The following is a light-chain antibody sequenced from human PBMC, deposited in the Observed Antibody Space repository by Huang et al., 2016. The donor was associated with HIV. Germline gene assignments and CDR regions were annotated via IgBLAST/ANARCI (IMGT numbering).Light chain of an antibody. CDR2: ATS. J-gene: IGKJ1*01. Sequence: DIQMTQSPFSRSASVGGRITVACRASQTINSYLNWYQQRPGSAPKLLIYATSSLQSGVPSRFSGRGTGTTFILTISDLQPEDFATYYCQQTYTTPWTFGQGTKVEVK. V-gene: IGKV1-39*01. CDR1: QTINSY. CDR3: QQTYTTPWT.